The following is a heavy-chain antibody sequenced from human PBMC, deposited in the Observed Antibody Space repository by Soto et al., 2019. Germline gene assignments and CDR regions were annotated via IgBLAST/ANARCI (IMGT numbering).Heavy chain of an antibody. CDR3: ARMDYETTHYFDY. V-gene: IGHV4-4*02. J-gene: IGHJ4*02. CDR1: GGSISSRNW. D-gene: IGHD3-22*01. CDR2: IYHTGST. Sequence: QVQLQESGPGLVNPSGTLSLTCAIFGGSISSRNWWSWVRQPPGKGLEWIGEIYHTGSTNYNPSLKSRVTISVDKSNNQFSLNLTSVTAADTAVYYCARMDYETTHYFDYWGQGTLVTVSS.